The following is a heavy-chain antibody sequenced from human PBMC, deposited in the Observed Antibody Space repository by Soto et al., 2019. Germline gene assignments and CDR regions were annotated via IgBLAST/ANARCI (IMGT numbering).Heavy chain of an antibody. CDR2: IDVAGTGT. CDR3: ATVLEC. J-gene: IGHJ4*02. Sequence: EVQLVQSGGGSVQPGGSLRLSCAASGFIFTNYWMHWVRQVPGKGLVWVSRIDVAGTGTSYSDSVRGRFTISRDNADNTLYLQMNSLRAEDTGVYYCATVLECWGQGTLDTVSS. V-gene: IGHV3-74*01. D-gene: IGHD1-1*01. CDR1: GFIFTNYW.